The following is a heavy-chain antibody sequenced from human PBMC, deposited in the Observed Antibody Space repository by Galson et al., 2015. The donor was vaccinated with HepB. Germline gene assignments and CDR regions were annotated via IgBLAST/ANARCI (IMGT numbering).Heavy chain of an antibody. Sequence: SLRLSCAASGFTFDDYAMHWVRQAPGKGLEWVSGISWNSGSIGYADSVKGRFTISREDAKNSLYLQMNSLRAGDTAVYYCARASSGSYTYFGPYYYDYWGQGTLVTVSS. CDR2: ISWNSGSI. CDR3: ARASSGSYTYFGPYYYDY. D-gene: IGHD1-26*01. V-gene: IGHV3-9*01. CDR1: GFTFDDYA. J-gene: IGHJ4*02.